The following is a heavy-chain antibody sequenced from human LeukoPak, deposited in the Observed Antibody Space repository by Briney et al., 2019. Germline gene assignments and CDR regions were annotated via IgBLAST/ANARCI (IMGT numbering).Heavy chain of an antibody. CDR1: GFTFSSYA. CDR3: ARGNFGGYCSSTSCPFDY. CDR2: ISYDGSNK. D-gene: IGHD2-2*01. V-gene: IGHV3-30-3*01. J-gene: IGHJ4*02. Sequence: PGGSLRLSCAASGFTFSSYAMHWVRQAPGKGLEWVAVISYDGSNKYYADSVKGRFTISRDNSKNTLYLQMNSLRAEDTAVYYCARGNFGGYCSSTSCPFDYWGQGTLVTVSS.